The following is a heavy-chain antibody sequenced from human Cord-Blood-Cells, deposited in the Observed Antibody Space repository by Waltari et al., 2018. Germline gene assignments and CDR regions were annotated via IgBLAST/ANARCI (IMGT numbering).Heavy chain of an antibody. CDR2: IIPIFGTA. CDR1: GGTFSSYS. CDR3: ARENRRLGDRYSSSPIDY. Sequence: QVQLVQSGAEVKKPGSSVKVSCKASGGTFSSYSISWVRQAPGQGLEWMGGIIPIFGTANYAQKFQGRVTITADKSTSTAYMELSSLRSEDTAVYYCARENRRLGDRYSSSPIDYWGQGTLVTVSS. J-gene: IGHJ4*02. D-gene: IGHD6-13*01. V-gene: IGHV1-69*06.